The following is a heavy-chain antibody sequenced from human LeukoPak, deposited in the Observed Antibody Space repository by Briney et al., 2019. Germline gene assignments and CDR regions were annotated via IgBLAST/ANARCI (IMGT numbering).Heavy chain of an antibody. CDR2: ISGSGGST. CDR1: GFTLSSYA. J-gene: IGHJ3*02. CDR3: AKVRYTQDWIDAFDI. V-gene: IGHV3-23*01. Sequence: GGSLRLSCAASGFTLSSYAMSWVRQAPGKGLEWVSAISGSGGSTYYADSVKGRFTISRDNSKNTLYLQMNTLRAEDTAVYYCAKVRYTQDWIDAFDIWGQGTMVTVSS. D-gene: IGHD1-1*01.